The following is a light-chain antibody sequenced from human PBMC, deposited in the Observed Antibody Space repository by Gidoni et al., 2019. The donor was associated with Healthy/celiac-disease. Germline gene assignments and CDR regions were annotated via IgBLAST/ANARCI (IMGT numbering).Light chain of an antibody. V-gene: IGKV3-20*01. CDR2: GAS. CDR1: QSVSSSY. Sequence: EIVLTQSPGTLSLSPGERATLSCRASQSVSSSYLAWYQQKPGQAPRPLIYGASSRATGIPERFSGSVSGTDFTLTISRLEPEDFAVYYCQQYGSSPRTFGQGTKVEIK. CDR3: QQYGSSPRT. J-gene: IGKJ1*01.